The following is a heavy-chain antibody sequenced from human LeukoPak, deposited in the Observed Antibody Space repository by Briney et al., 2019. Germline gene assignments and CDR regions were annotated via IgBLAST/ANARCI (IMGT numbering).Heavy chain of an antibody. CDR2: ISGNGGST. Sequence: GGSLRLSCTASGFTFSTHPMSWVRQAPGKGLEWISAISGNGGSTYYADSVKGRFTISRDNPKNTLYLQMNSLRAEDTALYYCAKNLCNPPRPAWGQGTLVTVSS. V-gene: IGHV3-23*01. J-gene: IGHJ5*02. CDR1: GFTFSTHP. CDR3: AKNLCNPPRPA.